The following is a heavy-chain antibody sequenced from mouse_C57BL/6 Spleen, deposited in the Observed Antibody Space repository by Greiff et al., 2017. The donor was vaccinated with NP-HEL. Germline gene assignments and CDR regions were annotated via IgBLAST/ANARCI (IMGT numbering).Heavy chain of an antibody. V-gene: IGHV1-18*01. CDR2: INPNNGGT. D-gene: IGHD1-1*01. J-gene: IGHJ2*01. CDR1: GYTFTDYN. Sequence: EVQLQQSGPELVKPGASVKIPCKASGYTFTDYNMDWVKQSHGKSLEWIGDINPNNGGTIYNQKFKGKATLTVDKSSSTAYMELRSLTSEDTAVYYCARMGHYYGSSPYYFDYWGQGTTLTVSS. CDR3: ARMGHYYGSSPYYFDY.